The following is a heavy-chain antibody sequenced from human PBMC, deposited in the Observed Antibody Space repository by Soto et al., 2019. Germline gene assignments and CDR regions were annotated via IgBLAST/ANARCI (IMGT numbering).Heavy chain of an antibody. D-gene: IGHD2-8*01. V-gene: IGHV3-48*02. J-gene: IGHJ4*02. Sequence: EVQLVESGGGLVQPGGSLRLSCAASGFTFSNFVMNWVRQAPGKGLEWISFITRSGTIYYADSVRGRFTISRDNAKNSLYLQMNSLRDEDTAVYYCARDNEGADYWGQGTLVTVYS. CDR3: ARDNEGADY. CDR1: GFTFSNFV. CDR2: ITRSGTI.